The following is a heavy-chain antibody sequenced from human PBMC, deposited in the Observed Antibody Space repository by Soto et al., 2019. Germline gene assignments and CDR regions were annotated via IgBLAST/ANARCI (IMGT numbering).Heavy chain of an antibody. D-gene: IGHD2-15*01. CDR2: INSDGSST. Sequence: EVPLVESGGGLVQPGGSLRLSCAASGFTFSSYWMHWVRQAPGKGLVWVSRINSDGSSTGYADSVMGRFTISRDNAKNTLYLQMNSLRAEDMAVYYCARDQGYCSGGSCYVAGYWGQGTLVTVSS. V-gene: IGHV3-74*01. CDR1: GFTFSSYW. CDR3: ARDQGYCSGGSCYVAGY. J-gene: IGHJ4*02.